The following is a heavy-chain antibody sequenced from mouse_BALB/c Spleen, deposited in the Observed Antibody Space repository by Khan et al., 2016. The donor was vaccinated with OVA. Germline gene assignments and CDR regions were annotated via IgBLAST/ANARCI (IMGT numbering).Heavy chain of an antibody. J-gene: IGHJ2*01. CDR2: IYPGSGNT. Sequence: VQLQESGPELVKPGASVKISCKASGYTFTDFSINWVKQTPGQRLEWIGWIYPGSGNTKYHEKFKGKATLTVDTSSSTAYMQLSSLTSEDTAVYFCARSSFYPFYFDYWGQGTTLTVSS. V-gene: IGHV1-84*02. CDR3: ARSSFYPFYFDY. D-gene: IGHD2-1*01. CDR1: GYTFTDFS.